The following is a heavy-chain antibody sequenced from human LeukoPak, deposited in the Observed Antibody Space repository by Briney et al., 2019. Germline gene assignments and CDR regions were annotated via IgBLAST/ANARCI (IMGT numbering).Heavy chain of an antibody. D-gene: IGHD3-9*01. V-gene: IGHV3-9*01. CDR2: ISWNSGSI. J-gene: IGHJ4*02. Sequence: GGSLRLSCAASGFTFDDYAMHWVRHAPGKGLEWVSGISWNSGSIGYADSVKGRFTISRDNAKNSLYLQMNSLRAEDTALYYCAKDRSDILTGYYFNWGQGTLVTVPS. CDR3: AKDRSDILTGYYFN. CDR1: GFTFDDYA.